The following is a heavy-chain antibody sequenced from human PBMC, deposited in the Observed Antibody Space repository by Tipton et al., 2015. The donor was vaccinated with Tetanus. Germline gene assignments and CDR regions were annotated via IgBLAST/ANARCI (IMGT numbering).Heavy chain of an antibody. D-gene: IGHD2-21*02. J-gene: IGHJ4*02. Sequence: SLRLSCSASGFIFNNYWMSWVRQAPGKGLEWVANINRDGSDKYYVDSVKGRFTISRDEAKNSLYLQMSSLRVGDTAVYYCARVHTPGLLGRFPLDYWGQGTLVTVSS. CDR2: INRDGSDK. V-gene: IGHV3-7*01. CDR3: ARVHTPGLLGRFPLDY. CDR1: GFIFNNYW.